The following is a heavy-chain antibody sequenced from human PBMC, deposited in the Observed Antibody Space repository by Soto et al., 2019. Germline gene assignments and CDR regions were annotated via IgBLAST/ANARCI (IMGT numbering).Heavy chain of an antibody. CDR2: ISGSGGST. J-gene: IGHJ4*02. D-gene: IGHD3-3*01. CDR1: GFTFSSYA. V-gene: IGHV3-23*01. Sequence: GGSLRLSCAASGFTFSSYAMSWVRQAPGKGLEWVSAISGSGGSTYYADAVKGRFTISRDNSKNTLYLQMNSLRAEDTAVYYCAKDRQFEWFYFDYWGQGTLVTVSS. CDR3: AKDRQFEWFYFDY.